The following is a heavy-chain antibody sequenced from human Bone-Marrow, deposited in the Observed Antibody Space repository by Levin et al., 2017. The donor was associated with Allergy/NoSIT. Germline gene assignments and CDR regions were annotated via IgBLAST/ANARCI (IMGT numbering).Heavy chain of an antibody. CDR3: RGLRLGELSSRPSYDAFDI. CDR1: GYTFTGYY. Sequence: GESLKISCKASGYTFTGYYMHWVRQAPGQGLEWMGWINPNSGGTNYAQKFQGWVTMTRDTSISTAYMELSRLRSDDTAVYYPRGLRLGELSSRPSYDAFDIWGQGTMVTVSS. CDR2: INPNSGGT. J-gene: IGHJ3*02. V-gene: IGHV1-2*04. D-gene: IGHD3-16*02.